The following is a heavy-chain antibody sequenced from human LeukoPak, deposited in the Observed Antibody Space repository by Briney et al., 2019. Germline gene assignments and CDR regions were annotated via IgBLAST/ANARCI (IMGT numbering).Heavy chain of an antibody. D-gene: IGHD5-18*01. CDR1: GFSFNSHA. CDR2: IDASGVNT. J-gene: IGHJ4*02. Sequence: GGSLRLPCAAPGFSFNSHAMNWVRQVPGKGLQWVSTIDASGVNTYYGNSVEGRFTISRDNSKNTLYLQMNSLRAEDTAVYYCAKDQGGYTYGSFDYWGQGTLVTVSS. V-gene: IGHV3-23*01. CDR3: AKDQGGYTYGSFDY.